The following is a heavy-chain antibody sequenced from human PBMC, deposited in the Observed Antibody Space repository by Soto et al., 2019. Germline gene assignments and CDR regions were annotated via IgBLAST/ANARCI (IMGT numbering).Heavy chain of an antibody. Sequence: GASVKVFCKASGYTFTSYDINWVRQATGQGPEWMGWMNPDSGNTGYVQKFQGRVTMTRNTAISTAYMELSSLRSEDTAVYYCARSVGGSNVNFDYWGQGTLVTVSS. CDR1: GYTFTSYD. CDR2: MNPDSGNT. J-gene: IGHJ4*02. V-gene: IGHV1-8*01. D-gene: IGHD3-10*01. CDR3: ARSVGGSNVNFDY.